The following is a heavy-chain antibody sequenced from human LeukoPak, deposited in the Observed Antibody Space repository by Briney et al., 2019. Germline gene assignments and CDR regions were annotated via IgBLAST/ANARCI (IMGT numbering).Heavy chain of an antibody. Sequence: PSETLSLTCTVSGASITNYYWSWIRQPPGKGLEWIGYIYYSGSTNYNPSLKSRVTISVDTSKNQFSLKLSSVTAADTAVYYCARGSGVGWFDPWGQGTLVTVSS. CDR1: GASITNYY. CDR2: IYYSGST. CDR3: ARGSGVGWFDP. D-gene: IGHD1-26*01. J-gene: IGHJ5*02. V-gene: IGHV4-59*01.